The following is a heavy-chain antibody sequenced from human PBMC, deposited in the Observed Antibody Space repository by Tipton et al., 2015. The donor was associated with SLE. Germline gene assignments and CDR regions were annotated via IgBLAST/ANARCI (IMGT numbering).Heavy chain of an antibody. CDR2: IHHSGRT. V-gene: IGHV4-31*03. J-gene: IGHJ5*02. CDR3: ARQHSGGATDT. D-gene: IGHD1-26*01. Sequence: TLSLTCTVSGGSISSSGYHWSWIRQHPGKGLEWIGYIHHSGRTDYNPSLRSRVTISRDTSKNQFSLNVNSVTAADTAVYYCARQHSGGATDTWGQGTLVTVSS. CDR1: GGSISSSGYH.